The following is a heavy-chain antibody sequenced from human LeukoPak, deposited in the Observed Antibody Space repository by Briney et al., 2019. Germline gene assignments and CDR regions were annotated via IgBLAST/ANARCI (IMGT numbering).Heavy chain of an antibody. Sequence: GVSLRLSCAASGFTFDDYAMHWVRQAPGKGLEWVSLISGDGSSTYYADSVKGRFTISRDNSKTSLFLQMSNLRTEDTALYYCAKDTSVVPAAVLDYWGQGTLVTVSS. V-gene: IGHV3-43*02. CDR2: ISGDGSST. J-gene: IGHJ4*02. CDR1: GFTFDDYA. D-gene: IGHD2-2*01. CDR3: AKDTSVVPAAVLDY.